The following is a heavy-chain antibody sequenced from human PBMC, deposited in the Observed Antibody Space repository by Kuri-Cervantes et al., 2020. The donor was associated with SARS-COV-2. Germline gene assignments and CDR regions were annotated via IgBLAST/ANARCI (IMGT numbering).Heavy chain of an antibody. V-gene: IGHV3-9*03. CDR1: GFAFDDYA. CDR2: ISWRSGSI. D-gene: IGHD1-26*01. Sequence: LSLTCAASGFAFDDYAMHWVRQAPGKGLEWVSGISWRSGSIGYADSVKGRFTISRDNAKNSLYLQMNSLRVEDMALYYCAKDKARGVGASTPDAFDLWGQGTMVTVSS. J-gene: IGHJ3*01. CDR3: AKDKARGVGASTPDAFDL.